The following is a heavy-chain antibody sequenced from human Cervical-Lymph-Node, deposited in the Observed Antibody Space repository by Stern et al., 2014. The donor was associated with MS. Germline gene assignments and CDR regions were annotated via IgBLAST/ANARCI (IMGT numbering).Heavy chain of an antibody. J-gene: IGHJ5*02. V-gene: IGHV3-48*02. CDR1: GFTFSSYR. Sequence: EVQMVQSGGGLVQPGGSLRLSCAASGFTFSSYRMNWVRQAPGKGLEWVSYISSMSSTIYYADSVKGRFTISRDNAKNSLYLQMNSLRDEDTAVYYCAREDELGGTAWGQGTLVTVSS. CDR2: ISSMSSTI. CDR3: AREDELGGTA. D-gene: IGHD1-14*01.